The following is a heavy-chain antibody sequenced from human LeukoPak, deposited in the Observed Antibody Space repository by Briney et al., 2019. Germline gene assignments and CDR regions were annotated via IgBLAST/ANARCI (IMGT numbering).Heavy chain of an antibody. CDR1: RYTFTSYA. V-gene: IGHV7-4-1*02. D-gene: IGHD3-22*01. CDR2: INTNTGNP. CDR3: ARAPKYYYDSSGYYRGGFDY. J-gene: IGHJ4*02. Sequence: ASVKVSCKASRYTFTSYAMNWVRQAPGQGLEWMGWINTNTGNPTFAQGFTGRFVFSLDTSVSTAYLQISSLKAEDTAVYYCARAPKYYYDSSGYYRGGFDYWGQGTLVTVSS.